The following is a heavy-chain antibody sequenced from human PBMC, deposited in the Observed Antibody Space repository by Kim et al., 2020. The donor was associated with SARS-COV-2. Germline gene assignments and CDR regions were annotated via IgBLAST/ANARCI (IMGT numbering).Heavy chain of an antibody. CDR3: VARSMVRGAGYGMDV. CDR2: ISYDGSNK. V-gene: IGHV3-30*03. Sequence: GGSLRLSCAASGFSFSRSGMHWVRQAPGKGLEWVAIISYDGSNKEYTDSVKGRFTISRDDAKNTLYLQMNSLREEDTAVYYCVARSMVRGAGYGMDVWGQGTMVTVSS. CDR1: GFSFSRSG. J-gene: IGHJ6*02. D-gene: IGHD3-10*01.